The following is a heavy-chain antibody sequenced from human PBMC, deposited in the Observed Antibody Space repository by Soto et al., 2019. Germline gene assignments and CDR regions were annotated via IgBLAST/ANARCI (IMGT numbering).Heavy chain of an antibody. CDR2: MNPNSGNT. V-gene: IGHV1-8*01. J-gene: IGHJ4*02. CDR3: ARERGYYYDSSGYYLPDYFDY. CDR1: GYTFTSYD. D-gene: IGHD3-22*01. Sequence: ASVKVSCKASGYTFTSYDINWVRQATGQGLEWMGWMNPNSGNTGYAQKFQGRVTMTRNTSISTAYMELSSLRSEDTAVYYCARERGYYYDSSGYYLPDYFDYWGQGNMVTVSS.